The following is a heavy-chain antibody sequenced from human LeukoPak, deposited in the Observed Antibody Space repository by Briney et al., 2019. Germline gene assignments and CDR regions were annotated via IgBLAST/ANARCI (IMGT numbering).Heavy chain of an antibody. CDR1: GGSISSYY. CDR3: VRDRREYYGSGSYSV. V-gene: IGHV4-39*07. CDR2: IYYSGSA. Sequence: KPSETLSFTCSVSGGSISSYYWGWIRQPPGKGLEWIGSIYYSGSAYYNPSLKSRVTISLDTSKNQFSLKLSSVTAADTAVYYCVRDRREYYGSGSYSVWGQGSLVTVSS. D-gene: IGHD3-10*01. J-gene: IGHJ4*02.